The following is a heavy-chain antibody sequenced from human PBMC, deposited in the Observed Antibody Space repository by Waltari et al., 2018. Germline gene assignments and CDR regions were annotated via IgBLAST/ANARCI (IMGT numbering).Heavy chain of an antibody. CDR1: GGPSSSGDHY. Sequence: QAQLQESGPGRVKPSTTLSLTCTVSGGPSSSGDHYSSWIRQPSGKGLAWIGYIYYSGSTYYNPSLKSRVTISVDTSKNQFSLKLSSVTAADTAVYYCASTITMVQDVHDAFDIWGQGTMVTVSS. D-gene: IGHD3-10*01. V-gene: IGHV4-30-4*08. CDR3: ASTITMVQDVHDAFDI. J-gene: IGHJ3*02. CDR2: IYYSGST.